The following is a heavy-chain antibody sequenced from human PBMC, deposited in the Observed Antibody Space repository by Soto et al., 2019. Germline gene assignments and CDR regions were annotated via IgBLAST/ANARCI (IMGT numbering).Heavy chain of an antibody. V-gene: IGHV4-39*01. D-gene: IGHD6-13*01. CDR1: GGSISSSSYY. CDR2: IYYSGST. CDR3: ARQARKAAAGTSLDY. J-gene: IGHJ4*02. Sequence: QLQLQESGPGLVKPSETLSLTCTVSGGSISSSSYYWGWIRQPPGKGLEWIGSIYYSGSTYYNPSLKSRVTISVDTSKNQFSLKLSSVTAADTAVYYCARQARKAAAGTSLDYWGQGTLVTVSS.